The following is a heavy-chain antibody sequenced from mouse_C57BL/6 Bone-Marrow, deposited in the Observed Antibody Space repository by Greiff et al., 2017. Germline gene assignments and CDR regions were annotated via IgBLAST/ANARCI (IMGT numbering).Heavy chain of an antibody. D-gene: IGHD2-12*01. CDR2: IDPSDSYT. Sequence: VQLQQPGAELVRPGTSVKLSCKASGYTFTSYWMHWVKQRPGQGLEWIGVIDPSDSYTNYNQKFKGKATLTVDTSSSTAYMRLSRLTSEDSAVYYCACSYCSGDYWGQGTTLTVSS. CDR1: GYTFTSYW. CDR3: ACSYCSGDY. V-gene: IGHV1-59*01. J-gene: IGHJ2*01.